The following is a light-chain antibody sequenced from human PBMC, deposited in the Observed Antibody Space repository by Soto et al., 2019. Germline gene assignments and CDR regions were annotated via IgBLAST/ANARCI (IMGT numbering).Light chain of an antibody. V-gene: IGLV2-14*01. CDR1: SSDVGGYNY. Sequence: QSALTQPASVSGSPGQSITISCTGTSSDVGGYNYVSWCQQHPGKAPKLMIYEVSNRPSGVSNRFSGSKSGNTASLTISGLQAEDEADYYCSSYTGSSTLWVFGGGPKVTVL. CDR3: SSYTGSSTLWV. J-gene: IGLJ3*02. CDR2: EVS.